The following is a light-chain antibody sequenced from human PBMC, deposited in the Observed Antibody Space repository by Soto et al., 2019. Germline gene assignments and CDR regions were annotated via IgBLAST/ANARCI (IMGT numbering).Light chain of an antibody. CDR3: PHLGK. CDR1: QSVSSS. CDR2: DAS. V-gene: IGKV3-11*01. Sequence: EIVLTQSPANLSVSPGERATLSCRASQSVSSSLAWYQQKPGQAPRLLIYDASNRATGIPARFSGSGSGTDFTLTISRLEPEDFEVYYCPHLGKFGQGTKVEIK. J-gene: IGKJ1*01.